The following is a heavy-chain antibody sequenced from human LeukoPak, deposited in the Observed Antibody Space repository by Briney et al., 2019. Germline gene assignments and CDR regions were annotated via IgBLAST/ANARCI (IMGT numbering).Heavy chain of an antibody. D-gene: IGHD2-2*01. CDR2: ISGSGGST. V-gene: IGHV3-23*01. CDR3: AKGVVPAARFCYFDY. CDR1: GFTFSGYA. Sequence: GGSLRLSCAASGFTFSGYAMSWVRQAPGKGLEWVSAISGSGGSTYYADSVKGRFTISRDNSKNTLYLQMNSLRAEDTAVYYCAKGVVPAARFCYFDYWGQGTLVTVSS. J-gene: IGHJ4*02.